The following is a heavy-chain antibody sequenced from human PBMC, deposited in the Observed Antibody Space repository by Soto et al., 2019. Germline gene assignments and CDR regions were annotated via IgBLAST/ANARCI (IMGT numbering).Heavy chain of an antibody. J-gene: IGHJ5*02. CDR2: IYYSGST. CDR3: ARDRESSSSRGYDP. D-gene: IGHD6-6*01. CDR1: GGSISSGDYY. Sequence: SETLSLTCTVSGGSISSGDYYWSWIRQPPGKGLEWIGYIYYSGSTYYNPSLKSRVTISVDTSKNQFSLKLSSVTAADTAVYYCARDRESSSSRGYDPWGQGTLVTVSS. V-gene: IGHV4-30-4*01.